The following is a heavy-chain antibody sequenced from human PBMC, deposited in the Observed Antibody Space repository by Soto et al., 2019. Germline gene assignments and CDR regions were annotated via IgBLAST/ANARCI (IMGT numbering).Heavy chain of an antibody. V-gene: IGHV3-72*01. CDR2: SRSKAQGYSI. CDR3: TRLSIPADPGDDY. CDR1: GFTFSDHY. D-gene: IGHD6-13*01. J-gene: IGHJ4*02. Sequence: EVQLVESGGDLVQPGGSLRLSCAASGFTFSDHYIDWVRQAPGKGLEWVGRSRSKAQGYSISYAASVKGRFTISRHDSKKSLYLQMNSLISEDTAVYYCTRLSIPADPGDDYWGQGTLVTVSS.